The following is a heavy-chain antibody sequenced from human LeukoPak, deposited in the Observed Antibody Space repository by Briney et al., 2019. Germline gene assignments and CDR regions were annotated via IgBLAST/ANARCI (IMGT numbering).Heavy chain of an antibody. D-gene: IGHD4-23*01. Sequence: GGSLRLSCAASGFTFSSYWMHWVRQAPGKGLVWVSRINDDGSSTTYADSVKGRFTISRDNAKNTLCLQMNSLRAEDTAVYYCAREGRDYGGNPFDYWGQGTLVTVSS. CDR2: INDDGSST. CDR1: GFTFSSYW. CDR3: AREGRDYGGNPFDY. J-gene: IGHJ4*02. V-gene: IGHV3-74*01.